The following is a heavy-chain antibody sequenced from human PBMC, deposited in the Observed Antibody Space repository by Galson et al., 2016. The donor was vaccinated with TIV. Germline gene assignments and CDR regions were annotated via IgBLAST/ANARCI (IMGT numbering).Heavy chain of an antibody. CDR1: GFTFSSYI. V-gene: IGHV3-23*01. CDR2: ISATGIST. CDR3: VKDMVRGVIGGFFQH. D-gene: IGHD3-10*01. J-gene: IGHJ1*01. Sequence: SLRLSCAASGFTFSSYIMSWVRQAPGKGLEWVSSISATGISTYYGDSVKGRFTISRDNSKNTLSLQLNSLRAEDTAVYHCVKDMVRGVIGGFFQHWGQGTLVSVSS.